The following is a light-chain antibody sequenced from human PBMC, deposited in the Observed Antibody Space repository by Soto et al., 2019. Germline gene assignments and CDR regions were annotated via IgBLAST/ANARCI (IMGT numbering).Light chain of an antibody. CDR2: DYN. CDR3: QSYDSSLTGWV. Sequence: QAVLTQPRSLSGAPGHRFTISCAGSSSNIGANYAVHWYQQLPGTAPKLLIYDYNKRPSGVPDRFSGSKSGTSASLAITGLQAEDEADYYCQSYDSSLTGWVFGTGTKVTVL. J-gene: IGLJ1*01. CDR1: SSNIGANYA. V-gene: IGLV1-40*01.